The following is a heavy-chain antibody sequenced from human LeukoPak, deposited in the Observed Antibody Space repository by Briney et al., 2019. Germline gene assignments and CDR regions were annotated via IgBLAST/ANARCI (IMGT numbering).Heavy chain of an antibody. CDR2: IYTSGST. V-gene: IGHV4-61*02. CDR1: GGSISSGSYY. CDR3: ARVVPAAMGGGYFDY. D-gene: IGHD2-2*01. Sequence: SQTLSLTCTVSGGSISSGSYYWRWIRQPAGKGLEWIGRIYTSGSTNYNPSLKSRVTISVDTSKNQFSLKLSSVTAADTAVYYCARVVPAAMGGGYFDYWGQGTLVTVSS. J-gene: IGHJ4*02.